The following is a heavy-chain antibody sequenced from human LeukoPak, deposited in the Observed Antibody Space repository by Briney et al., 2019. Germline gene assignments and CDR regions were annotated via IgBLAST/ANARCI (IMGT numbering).Heavy chain of an antibody. D-gene: IGHD3-9*01. CDR2: ISGSGGST. J-gene: IGHJ4*02. CDR3: AKDKTRLRYYDISTGYGDY. V-gene: IGHV3-23*01. Sequence: PGGSLRLSCAASGFTFSSYAMSWVRQAPGKGLEWVSAISGSGGSTYYADSVKGRFTISRDNSKNTLYLQMNSLRAEDTAVYYCAKDKTRLRYYDISTGYGDYWGQGTLVTVSS. CDR1: GFTFSSYA.